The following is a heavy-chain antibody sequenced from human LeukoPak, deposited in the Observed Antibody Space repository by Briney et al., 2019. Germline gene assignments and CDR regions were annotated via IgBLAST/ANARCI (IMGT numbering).Heavy chain of an antibody. J-gene: IGHJ4*02. CDR1: GGSFSGYY. Sequence: SETLTLTCAVYGGSFSGYYGSWIRQPPGKGLEWIGEINHSGSTNYNPSLKSRVTISVDTSKNQFSLKLSSVTAADTAVYYCARGGRRYYGSGSYYFDYWGQGTLVTVSS. CDR2: INHSGST. CDR3: ARGGRRYYGSGSYYFDY. V-gene: IGHV4-34*01. D-gene: IGHD3-10*01.